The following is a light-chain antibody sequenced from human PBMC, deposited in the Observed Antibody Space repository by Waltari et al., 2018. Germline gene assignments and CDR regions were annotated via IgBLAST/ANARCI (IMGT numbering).Light chain of an antibody. CDR2: LGS. V-gene: IGKV2-28*01. CDR1: QSLLYSTGYNY. CDR3: MQALETPLT. J-gene: IGKJ3*01. Sequence: DIVMTQSPLSLPVTPGEPASISCRSSQSLLYSTGYNYLEWYLQKPGQSPQLLIYLGSTRASGVPDRFSGSGSGTDFTLKITRVEADDVGVYYCMQALETPLTFGPGTRVDIK.